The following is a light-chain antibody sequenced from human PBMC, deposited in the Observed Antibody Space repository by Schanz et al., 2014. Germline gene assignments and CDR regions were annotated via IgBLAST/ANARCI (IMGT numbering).Light chain of an antibody. CDR3: HQYINSPFT. V-gene: IGKV3-15*01. Sequence: EIVMTQSPATLSVSPGERATLSCRASQSVSINLAWYQQKPGQAPRLLIYGASTRAIGIPARFSGSGSGTEFTLTISSLQSEDFVVYYCHQYINSPFTFGPGTKLDLK. CDR1: QSVSIN. J-gene: IGKJ3*01. CDR2: GAS.